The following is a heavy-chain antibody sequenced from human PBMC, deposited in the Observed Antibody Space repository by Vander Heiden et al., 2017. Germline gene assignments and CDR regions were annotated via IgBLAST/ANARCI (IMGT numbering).Heavy chain of an antibody. D-gene: IGHD2-15*01. CDR3: ARGEVAGAFDI. J-gene: IGHJ3*02. CDR1: GNSFTCYW. CDR2: IYPADSDT. V-gene: IGHV5-51*01. Sequence: EGQLVQSGAAVQQPGESLKISCKAYGNSFTCYWIGWVRQMPGKGLEWMGIIYPADSDTRYSPSFRGQVTISADKSISTAYLQWSTLKASDTAMYYCARGEVAGAFDIWGQGTMVTVSS.